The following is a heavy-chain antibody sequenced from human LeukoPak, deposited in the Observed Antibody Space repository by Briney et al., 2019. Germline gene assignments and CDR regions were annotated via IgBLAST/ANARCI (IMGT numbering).Heavy chain of an antibody. CDR1: GFTFDDYG. CDR3: ARNDHYDPDAFDI. D-gene: IGHD3-22*01. Sequence: NPGGSLRLSCAASGFTFDDYGMSWVRQAPGKGLEWIGEINHSGSTNYNPSLKSRVTISVDTSKNQFSLKLSSVTAADTAVCYCARNDHYDPDAFDIWGQGTMVTVSS. V-gene: IGHV4-34*01. J-gene: IGHJ3*02. CDR2: INHSGST.